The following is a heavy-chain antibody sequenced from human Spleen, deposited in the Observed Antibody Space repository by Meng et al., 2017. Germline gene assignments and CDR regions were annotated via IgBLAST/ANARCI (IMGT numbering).Heavy chain of an antibody. CDR3: VHSEVTTYYFDY. D-gene: IGHD4-17*01. V-gene: IGHV2-5*01. CDR2: IYWNDDG. Sequence: ISLNEFGPPVVKPPQTLTLTCTFSGFSLFTNGGGVGWIRQPPGKAPEWVSLIYWNDDGRYSPSLKSRLTITKDISRNQVVLTMTNMDPVDTATYYCVHSEVTTYYFDYWGQGILVTVSS. CDR1: GFSLFTNGGG. J-gene: IGHJ4*02.